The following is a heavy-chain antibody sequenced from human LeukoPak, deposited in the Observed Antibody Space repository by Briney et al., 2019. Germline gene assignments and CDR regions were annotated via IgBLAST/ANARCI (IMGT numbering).Heavy chain of an antibody. Sequence: GGSLRLSCAASGFTFSSYWMHWVRQAPGKGLVWVSRINSDGSSTSYADSVKGRFTISRDNAKNTLYLQMNSLRAADTAVYYCARSLRYFDWLLAPPGFDPWGQGTLVTVSS. V-gene: IGHV3-74*01. CDR1: GFTFSSYW. CDR2: INSDGSST. J-gene: IGHJ5*02. CDR3: ARSLRYFDWLLAPPGFDP. D-gene: IGHD3-9*01.